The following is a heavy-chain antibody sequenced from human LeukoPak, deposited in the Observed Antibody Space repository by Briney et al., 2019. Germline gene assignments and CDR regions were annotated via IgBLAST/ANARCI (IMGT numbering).Heavy chain of an antibody. CDR3: ARLREIPVFGVVTKSTSYFDY. J-gene: IGHJ4*02. D-gene: IGHD3-3*01. CDR1: GFTFTNYW. CDR2: IKQDRSEK. Sequence: GGSLRLSCAASGFTFTNYWMSWVRQAPGKGLEVVANIKQDRSEKYYVDSVKGRFTISRDNAKNSLYLQMNSPRAEDTAVYYCARLREIPVFGVVTKSTSYFDYWGQGTLVTVSS. V-gene: IGHV3-7*01.